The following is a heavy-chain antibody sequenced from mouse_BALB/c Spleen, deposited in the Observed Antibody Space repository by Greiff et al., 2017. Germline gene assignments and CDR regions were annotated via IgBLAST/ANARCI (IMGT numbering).Heavy chain of an antibody. CDR1: GFSLTSYG. Sequence: QVQLKQSGPSLVQPSQSLSITCTVSGFSLTSYGVHWVRQSPGKGLEWLGVIWRGGSTDYNAAFMSRLSITKDNSKSQVFFKMNSLQADDTAIYYCAKNHDYDPYYAMDYWGQGTSVTVSS. J-gene: IGHJ4*01. D-gene: IGHD2-4*01. CDR2: IWRGGST. V-gene: IGHV2-5-1*01. CDR3: AKNHDYDPYYAMDY.